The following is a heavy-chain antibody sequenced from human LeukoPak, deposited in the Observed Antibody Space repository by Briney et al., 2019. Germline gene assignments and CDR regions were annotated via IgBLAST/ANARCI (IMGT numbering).Heavy chain of an antibody. Sequence: SETLSLTCTVSGGSISSYYWSWIRQPPGKGLEWIGYIYYSGSTNYNPSLKSRVTISVDTSKNQFSLKLSSVTAADTAVYYCARGRKYSYGYRVNELGSGYFDNWGQGTLVTVSS. CDR1: GGSISSYY. CDR2: IYYSGST. V-gene: IGHV4-59*01. J-gene: IGHJ4*02. D-gene: IGHD5-18*01. CDR3: ARGRKYSYGYRVNELGSGYFDN.